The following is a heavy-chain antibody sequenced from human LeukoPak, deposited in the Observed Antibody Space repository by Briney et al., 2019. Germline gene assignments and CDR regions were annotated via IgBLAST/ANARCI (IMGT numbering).Heavy chain of an antibody. CDR2: INHSGST. CDR1: GGSFSGYY. CDR3: ATSRRALSFDY. J-gene: IGHJ4*02. V-gene: IGHV4-34*01. Sequence: PSETLSLTCAVYGGSFSGYYRSWIRQPPGKGLEWIGEINHSGSTNYNPSLKSRVTISVDTSKNQFSLKLSSVTAADTAVYYCATSRRALSFDYWGQGTLVTVSS. D-gene: IGHD2-2*01.